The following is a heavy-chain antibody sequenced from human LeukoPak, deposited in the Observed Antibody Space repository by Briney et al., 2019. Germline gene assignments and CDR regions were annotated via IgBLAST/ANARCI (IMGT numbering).Heavy chain of an antibody. D-gene: IGHD3-3*01. V-gene: IGHV3-30*04. CDR1: GFTFSSYA. Sequence: GGSLRLSCAASGFTFSSYAMHWVRQAPGKGLEWVAVISYDGSNKYYADSVKGRFTISRDNSKNTLYLQMNSLRAEDTAVYYCARSYGFWSGYDDYWGQGTLVTVSS. CDR3: ARSYGFWSGYDDY. CDR2: ISYDGSNK. J-gene: IGHJ4*02.